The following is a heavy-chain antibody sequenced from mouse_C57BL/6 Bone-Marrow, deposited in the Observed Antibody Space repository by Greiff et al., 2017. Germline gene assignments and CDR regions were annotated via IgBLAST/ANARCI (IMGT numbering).Heavy chain of an antibody. CDR1: GFTFSNYW. J-gene: IGHJ2*01. CDR3: TADYPFDY. D-gene: IGHD2-4*01. V-gene: IGHV6-3*01. CDR2: IRLKSDNYAT. Sequence: EVQWVESGGGLVQPGGSMKLSCVASGFTFSNYWMNWVRQSPEKGLEWVAQIRLKSDNYATHYAESVKGRFTISRDDSKSSVYLQMNNLRAEDTGIYYCTADYPFDYWGQGTTLTVSS.